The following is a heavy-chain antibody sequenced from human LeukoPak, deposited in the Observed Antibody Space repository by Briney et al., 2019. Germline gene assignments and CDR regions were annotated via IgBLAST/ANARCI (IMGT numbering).Heavy chain of an antibody. J-gene: IGHJ4*02. CDR2: VRKDGSNE. CDR3: ARVSRGYY. Sequence: GRSLRLSCAASGFLLSDYGMDWVRQAPGKWMGWVAFVRKDGSNEYYADSVKGRFTISRDSSTNTLYLQMNSLRAEDTAVYYCARVSRGYYWGQGTLVTVSS. CDR1: GFLLSDYG. D-gene: IGHD3-10*01. V-gene: IGHV3-30*02.